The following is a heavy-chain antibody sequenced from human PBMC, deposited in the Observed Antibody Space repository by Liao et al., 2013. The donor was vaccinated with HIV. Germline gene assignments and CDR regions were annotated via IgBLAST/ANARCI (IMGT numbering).Heavy chain of an antibody. CDR1: GGSVSRPSYY. CDR3: AREDGDYHSWFDP. CDR2: ISYSGTT. D-gene: IGHD4-17*01. Sequence: QLQLQESGPGPVKPSETLSLTCTVSGGSVSRPSYYWGWIRQPPGKGLEWIGTISYSGTTYYNPSLGSRVTISLDTSKNHFSLTLNSVTAADTAVYYCAREDGDYHSWFDPWGQGALVTVS. J-gene: IGHJ5*02. V-gene: IGHV4-39*07.